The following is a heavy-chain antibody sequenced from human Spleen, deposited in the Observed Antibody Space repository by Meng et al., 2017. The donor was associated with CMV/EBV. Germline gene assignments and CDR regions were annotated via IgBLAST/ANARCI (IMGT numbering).Heavy chain of an antibody. J-gene: IGHJ6*02. CDR3: ATGYCTDTSCSRHYYYGMDV. CDR1: LSELI. D-gene: IGHD2-2*01. Sequence: LSELIMHWVRQAPGKGLEWMGGDDPEDGETIYAQKFQGRVTMTEDTSTDTAYMELSSLRSEDTAVYYCATGYCTDTSCSRHYYYGMDVWGQGTLVTVSS. V-gene: IGHV1-24*01. CDR2: DDPEDGET.